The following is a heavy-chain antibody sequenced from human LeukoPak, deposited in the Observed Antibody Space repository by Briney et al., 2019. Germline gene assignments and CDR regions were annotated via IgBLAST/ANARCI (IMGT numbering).Heavy chain of an antibody. D-gene: IGHD3-10*01. J-gene: IGHJ2*01. V-gene: IGHV4-59*08. CDR3: ARRSLGLLWFGELLSGRSYWYFDL. Sequence: SETLSLTCAVYGGSFSGYYWSWIRQPPGKGLEWIGYIYYSGSTNYNPSLKSRVTISVDTSKNQFSLKLSSVTAADTAVYYCARRSLGLLWFGELLSGRSYWYFDLWGRGTLVTVSS. CDR2: IYYSGST. CDR1: GGSFSGYY.